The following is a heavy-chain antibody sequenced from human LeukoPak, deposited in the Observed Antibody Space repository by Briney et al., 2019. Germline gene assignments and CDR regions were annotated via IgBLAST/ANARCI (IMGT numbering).Heavy chain of an antibody. CDR2: ISSDSSTI. Sequence: GGSLRLSCAASGFTLSSYNMNWVRQAPGKGLEWVSYISSDSSTIFYADSVKGRFTISRDNAKNSLYLQVNSLRDEDTAVYYCARDEDAFGGQGTLVTVSS. CDR3: ARDEDAF. V-gene: IGHV3-48*02. CDR1: GFTLSSYN. J-gene: IGHJ4*02.